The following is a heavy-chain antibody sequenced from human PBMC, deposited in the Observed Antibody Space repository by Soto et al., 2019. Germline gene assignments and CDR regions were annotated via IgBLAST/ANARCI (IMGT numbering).Heavy chain of an antibody. CDR3: VRDYLVITNRVIDY. J-gene: IGHJ4*02. D-gene: IGHD2-8*01. Sequence: QPGGSLRLSCAASGFTFSSYGMHWVRQAPGKGLEWVAVIWYDGSNKYYADSVKGRFTISRDNSKNTLYLQMNSLRAEDTAVYYCVRDYLVITNRVIDYWGQGTLVNVSS. V-gene: IGHV3-33*01. CDR1: GFTFSSYG. CDR2: IWYDGSNK.